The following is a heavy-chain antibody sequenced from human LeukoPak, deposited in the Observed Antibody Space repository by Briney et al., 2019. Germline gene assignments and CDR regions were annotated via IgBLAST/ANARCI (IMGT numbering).Heavy chain of an antibody. CDR3: ARVYRSGSYYGYYYYYGMDV. D-gene: IGHD1-26*01. CDR2: ISYDGSNK. Sequence: PGGSLRLSCAASRFTFSSYAMQWVSQAPGKGLEWVAVISYDGSNKYYADSVKGRFTISRDNSKNTLDLQMNSLRAEDTAVYYCARVYRSGSYYGYYYYYGMDVWGQGTTVTVSS. J-gene: IGHJ6*02. CDR1: RFTFSSYA. V-gene: IGHV3-30*04.